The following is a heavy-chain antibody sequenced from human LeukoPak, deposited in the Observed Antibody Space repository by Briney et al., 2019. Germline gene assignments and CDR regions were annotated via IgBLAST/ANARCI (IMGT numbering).Heavy chain of an antibody. CDR1: GGSISSYY. Sequence: PSETMSLTCTVSGGSISSYYWSWIRQPPGKGLEWIGYICYSGGTNYNPFLKSRVTISVDTSKNQFSLKLTSVTAADTAVYYCAITTEGGYTYGYFYYYYMDVWGKGTTVAISS. V-gene: IGHV4-59*01. J-gene: IGHJ6*03. D-gene: IGHD5-18*01. CDR2: ICYSGGT. CDR3: AITTEGGYTYGYFYYYYMDV.